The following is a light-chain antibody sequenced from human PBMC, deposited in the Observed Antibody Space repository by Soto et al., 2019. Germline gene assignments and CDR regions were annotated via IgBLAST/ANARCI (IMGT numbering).Light chain of an antibody. J-gene: IGKJ1*01. CDR2: TAS. CDR3: HQYDLYPWT. V-gene: IGKV1-5*03. Sequence: DIKMTQSPSTLSASVGDRVTITCRASQSISSWLAWYQQRPGKAPKLLIYTASSLESGVPSRFSGSGSGTEFTLTITSLQPDDFATYYCHQYDLYPWTFGQGTKVEI. CDR1: QSISSW.